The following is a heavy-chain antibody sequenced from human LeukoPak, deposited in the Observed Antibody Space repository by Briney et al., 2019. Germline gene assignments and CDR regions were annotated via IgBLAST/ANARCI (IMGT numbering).Heavy chain of an antibody. V-gene: IGHV1-2*02. D-gene: IGHD3-22*01. Sequence: ASVTVSCKASGYTFTGYYMHWVRQAPGQGLEWMGWINPNSDGTNYAQKFQGRVTMTRDTSISTAYMELSRLRSDDTAVYYCARRAGDYSHPYDYWGQGTLVTVSS. CDR1: GYTFTGYY. CDR3: ARRAGDYSHPYDY. J-gene: IGHJ4*02. CDR2: INPNSDGT.